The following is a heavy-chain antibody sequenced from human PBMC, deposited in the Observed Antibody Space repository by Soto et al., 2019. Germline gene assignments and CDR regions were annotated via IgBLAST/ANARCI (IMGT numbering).Heavy chain of an antibody. CDR3: ATWFRWDDAFDI. CDR1: GYTLTELS. Sequence: ASVKVSCKVSGYTLTELSMHWVRQAPGKGLEWMGGFDPEDGETIYAQKFQGRVTMTEDTSTDTAYMELSSLRPEDTAVYYCATWFRWDDAFDIWGQGTMVTVSS. D-gene: IGHD1-26*01. CDR2: FDPEDGET. V-gene: IGHV1-24*01. J-gene: IGHJ3*02.